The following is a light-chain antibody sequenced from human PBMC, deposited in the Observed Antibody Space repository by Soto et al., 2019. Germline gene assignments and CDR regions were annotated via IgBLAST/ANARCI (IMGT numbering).Light chain of an antibody. CDR1: QSVSSN. J-gene: IGKJ5*01. CDR3: QQYNNWPPL. Sequence: VLTQSPGTLSLSPGEGATLSCRASQSVSSNLAWYQQKPGQAPRLLIYGASTRATGIPARFSGSGSGTEFTLTISSLQSEDFAVYYCQQYNNWPPLFGQGTRLEIK. CDR2: GAS. V-gene: IGKV3-15*01.